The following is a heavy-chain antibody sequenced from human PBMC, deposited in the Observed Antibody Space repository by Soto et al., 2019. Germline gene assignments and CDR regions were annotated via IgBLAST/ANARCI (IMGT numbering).Heavy chain of an antibody. CDR3: ARGLTTVTTPWYMDV. J-gene: IGHJ6*03. D-gene: IGHD4-4*01. CDR1: GYTFTGYY. Sequence: ASVKVSCKASGYTFTGYYMHWVRQAPGQGLEWMGWINPNSGGTNYAQKFQGWVTMTRDTSISTAYMELSRLRSDDTSVYYCARGLTTVTTPWYMDVWGKGTTVTVS. V-gene: IGHV1-2*04. CDR2: INPNSGGT.